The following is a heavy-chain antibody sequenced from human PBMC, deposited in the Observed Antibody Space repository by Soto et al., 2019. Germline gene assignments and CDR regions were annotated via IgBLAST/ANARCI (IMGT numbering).Heavy chain of an antibody. CDR1: GYTLTELS. J-gene: IGHJ6*02. CDR2: FDPEDGET. Sequence: GASVKVSSKVSGYTLTELSMHWVRQAPGKGLEWMGGFDPEDGETIYAQKFQGRVTMTEDTSTDTAYMELSSLRSEDTAVYYCATGSGKLLYYYCGMDVWGQGTTVTVSS. D-gene: IGHD1-26*01. CDR3: ATGSGKLLYYYCGMDV. V-gene: IGHV1-24*01.